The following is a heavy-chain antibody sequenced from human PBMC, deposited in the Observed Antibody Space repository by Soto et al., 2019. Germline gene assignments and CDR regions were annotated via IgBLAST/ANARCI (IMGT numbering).Heavy chain of an antibody. CDR1: GFTFSSYA. J-gene: IGHJ4*02. D-gene: IGHD6-13*01. V-gene: IGHV3-23*01. CDR3: RWYTVSLFDY. CDR2: ISGSGGST. Sequence: EVQLLESGGGLVQPGGSLRLSCAASGFTFSSYAMSWVRQAPGKGLEWVSAISGSGGSTYYADSVKGRFTISRDNSKNTLYLQMNSLSAEDTAVYYCRWYTVSLFDYWGQGTLVTVSS.